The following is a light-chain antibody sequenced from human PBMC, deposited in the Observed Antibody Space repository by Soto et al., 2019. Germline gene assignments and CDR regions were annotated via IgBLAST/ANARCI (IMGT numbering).Light chain of an antibody. Sequence: QSVLTQPPSVSAAPRQKVTISCSGSSSNIRNNYVSWYQQLPGTAPKLLIYDNNKRPSGIPDRFSGSKSGTSATLGITELQTGDEADYYCGTWDSSLSAYVFGTGTKVTVL. CDR1: SSNIRNNY. CDR2: DNN. J-gene: IGLJ1*01. V-gene: IGLV1-51*01. CDR3: GTWDSSLSAYV.